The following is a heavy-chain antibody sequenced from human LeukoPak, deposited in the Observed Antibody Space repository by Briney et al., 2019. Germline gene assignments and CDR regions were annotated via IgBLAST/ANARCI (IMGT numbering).Heavy chain of an antibody. J-gene: IGHJ4*02. V-gene: IGHV3-48*01. CDR1: GFTFSSYT. CDR3: ARGVRIAAGTPSTPDY. Sequence: PGGSLRLSCTASGFTFSSYTMNWVRQAPGKGLEWVSYISGSGSSIIHYADSVRGRFTISRDNAKNSLYLQMNSLRAEDTAVYYCARGVRIAAGTPSTPDYWGQGTLVTVSS. CDR2: ISGSGSSII. D-gene: IGHD6-13*01.